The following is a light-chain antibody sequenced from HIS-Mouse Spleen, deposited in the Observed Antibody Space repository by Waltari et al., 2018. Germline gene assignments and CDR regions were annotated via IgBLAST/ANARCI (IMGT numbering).Light chain of an antibody. Sequence: SYELTQPPSVSVSPGQTARITCSGDALPKKDAYWSPQKSGQAPGLVIYEDSKRPSGIPGRLSGSSSGTMATLTISGAQVEYEADYYCYSTDSSGNHWVFGGGTKLTVL. CDR1: ALPKKD. CDR2: EDS. V-gene: IGLV3-10*01. CDR3: YSTDSSGNHWV. J-gene: IGLJ3*02.